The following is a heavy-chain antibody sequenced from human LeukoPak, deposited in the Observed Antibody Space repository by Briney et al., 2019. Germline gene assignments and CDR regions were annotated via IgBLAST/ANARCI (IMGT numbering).Heavy chain of an antibody. D-gene: IGHD2-21*02. V-gene: IGHV4-34*01. Sequence: SETLSLTCAVYGGSFSPYYWSWIRQPPGKGLEWIGEINHSGSTNYNPSLKSRVTISVDTSKNQFSLRLSSVTAAGTAVYYCARGGFYCGGDCYVDYWGQGTLVTVSS. J-gene: IGHJ4*02. CDR2: INHSGST. CDR1: GGSFSPYY. CDR3: ARGGFYCGGDCYVDY.